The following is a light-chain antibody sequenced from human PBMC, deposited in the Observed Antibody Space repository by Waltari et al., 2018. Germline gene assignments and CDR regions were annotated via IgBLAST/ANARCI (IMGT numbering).Light chain of an antibody. J-gene: IGKJ4*01. Sequence: DIQMTQSPYTLSASVGDRVTITCRASQSISSRLAWYQQKPGTAPKLLIHEALSLESGVPIRFSGTVSGTEFTLTISSLQPEDFGTYFCQQYKTYPLTFGGGTRVESK. CDR3: QQYKTYPLT. V-gene: IGKV1-5*01. CDR1: QSISSR. CDR2: EAL.